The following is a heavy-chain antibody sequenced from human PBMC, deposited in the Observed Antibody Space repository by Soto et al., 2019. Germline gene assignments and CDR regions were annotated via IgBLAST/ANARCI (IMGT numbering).Heavy chain of an antibody. CDR1: GGSFSGYY. CDR2: INHSGST. Sequence: SETLSLTCAVYGGSFSGYYWSWIRQPPGKGLEWIGEINHSGSTNYNPSLKSRVTISVDTSKNQFSLKLSSVTAADTAVYYCARAARRAFDIWGQGTMVTVSS. V-gene: IGHV4-34*01. CDR3: ARAARRAFDI. J-gene: IGHJ3*02. D-gene: IGHD6-6*01.